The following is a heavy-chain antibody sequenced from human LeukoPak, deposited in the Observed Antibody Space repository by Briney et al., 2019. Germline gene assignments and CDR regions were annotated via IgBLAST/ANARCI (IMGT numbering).Heavy chain of an antibody. D-gene: IGHD6-13*01. V-gene: IGHV4-59*08. CDR1: GGSISGYY. Sequence: SETLSLTCTVSGGSISGYYWSWIRQPPGKGPQWIGSIFYSGSTNYNPSLKSRVTISVDTSKNQFSLKLSSVTAADTAVYYCARHGGGETAAGTIDYWGQGTLVTVSS. J-gene: IGHJ4*02. CDR3: ARHGGGETAAGTIDY. CDR2: IFYSGST.